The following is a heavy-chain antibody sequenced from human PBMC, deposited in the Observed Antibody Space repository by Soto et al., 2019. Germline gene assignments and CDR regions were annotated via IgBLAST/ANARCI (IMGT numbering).Heavy chain of an antibody. CDR3: ARASRSGWYAFDI. D-gene: IGHD6-19*01. Sequence: QIHLVQSGAEVKKPGASVKVSCKASGYTFTSYGISWVRQAPGQGLEWMGWISAYNGNTKYAQKFPGRVIMTTDTXTSTAYVEMTSLRSDDTAVYYCARASRSGWYAFDIWGQGTMVTVSS. CDR2: ISAYNGNT. V-gene: IGHV1-18*01. CDR1: GYTFTSYG. J-gene: IGHJ3*02.